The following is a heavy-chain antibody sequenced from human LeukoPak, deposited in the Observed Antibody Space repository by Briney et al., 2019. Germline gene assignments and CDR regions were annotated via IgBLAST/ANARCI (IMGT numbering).Heavy chain of an antibody. CDR2: INPNSGGT. D-gene: IGHD6-13*01. J-gene: IGHJ4*02. V-gene: IGHV1-2*02. CDR1: GYTFTGYY. Sequence: ASVKVSCKASGYTFTGYYMHWVRQAPGQGLEWMGWINPNSGGTNYAQKFQGRVTMTRDTSINTAYMELSRLRSDDTAVYYCTRAASGTYSFDHWGQGALVTVSS. CDR3: TRAASGTYSFDH.